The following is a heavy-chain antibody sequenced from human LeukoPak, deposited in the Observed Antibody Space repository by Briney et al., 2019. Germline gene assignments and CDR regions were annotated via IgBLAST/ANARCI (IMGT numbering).Heavy chain of an antibody. CDR1: GFTFSPFT. V-gene: IGHV3-23*01. CDR3: AKGGGWLYYFDY. Sequence: GGSPRLSCAASGFTFSPFTMNWVRQAPGKGLEWVSGISGSDSSTYYADFVKGRFTISRDNSKNTLYLQMNSLRADDTAVYYCAKGGGWLYYFDYWGQGTLVTVSS. CDR2: ISGSDSST. J-gene: IGHJ4*02. D-gene: IGHD4-23*01.